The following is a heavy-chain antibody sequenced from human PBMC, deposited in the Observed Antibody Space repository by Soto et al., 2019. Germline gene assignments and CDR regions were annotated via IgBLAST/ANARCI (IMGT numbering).Heavy chain of an antibody. CDR1: GYTFSDYY. V-gene: IGHV1-2*04. CDR2: INPNHGGT. CDR3: SSILVGAPRHSGFDS. J-gene: IGHJ4*02. D-gene: IGHD2-2*01. Sequence: ASVKVSCKASGYTFSDYYIHWVRQAPGQGLEWMGWINPNHGGTNYAQRFRGWVTMTRDTSITTAYMELTSLKSDDTAVYFCSSILVGAPRHSGFDSWGQGTLVTVSS.